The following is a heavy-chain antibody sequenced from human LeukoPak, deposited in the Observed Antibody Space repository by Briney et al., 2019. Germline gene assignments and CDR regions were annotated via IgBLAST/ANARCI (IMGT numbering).Heavy chain of an antibody. D-gene: IGHD2-2*01. Sequence: GASVKVSCKASGGTFSSYAISWVRQAPGQGLEWMGRIIPIFGIANYAQKFQGRVTITADKSTSTAYMELSSLRSEDTAVYYCARLVGYCSSTSCQHDYWGQGTLVTVSS. J-gene: IGHJ4*02. CDR3: ARLVGYCSSTSCQHDY. CDR2: IIPIFGIA. V-gene: IGHV1-69*04. CDR1: GGTFSSYA.